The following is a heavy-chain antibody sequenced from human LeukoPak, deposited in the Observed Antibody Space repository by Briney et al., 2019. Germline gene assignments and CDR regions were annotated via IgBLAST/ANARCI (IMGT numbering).Heavy chain of an antibody. CDR3: ARDQEGFDY. Sequence: ASVRVSCKASGYCFTNNYIHWVRQAPGQGLEWMGMIYPRDGSTSYAQRFQDRVTVTRDTSTSTVHMELSGLRAEDTALYYCARDQEGFDYWGQGTLVTVSS. CDR1: GYCFTNNY. V-gene: IGHV1-46*01. J-gene: IGHJ4*02. CDR2: IYPRDGST.